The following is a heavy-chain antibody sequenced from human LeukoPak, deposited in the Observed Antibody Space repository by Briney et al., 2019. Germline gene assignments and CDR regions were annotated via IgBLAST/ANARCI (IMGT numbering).Heavy chain of an antibody. CDR1: GFSFSSYN. D-gene: IGHD3-10*01. CDR2: ITTSSTYT. CDR3: ARDKYGSGSYSWSKRLDS. V-gene: IGHV3-21*01. Sequence: PGGSLRLSCEASGFSFSSYNMDWVRQTPGKGLEWISSITTSSTYTFYADSVKGRFTISRDNAKNSLYLQMNNLRAEDTAVYYCARDKYGSGSYSWSKRLDSWGQGTLVTVSS. J-gene: IGHJ4*02.